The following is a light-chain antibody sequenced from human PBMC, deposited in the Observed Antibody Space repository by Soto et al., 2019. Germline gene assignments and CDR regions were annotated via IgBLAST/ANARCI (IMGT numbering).Light chain of an antibody. CDR1: QSVSNNY. CDR3: KQYGSSGT. J-gene: IGKJ1*01. Sequence: EIVLTQSPGTLSLSPGERATLSCRASQSVSNNYLAWYQQKPGQAPRLLIYAASNRATGIQDRFSGSGSGTDSTLTIRRLEPEDFAVYYCKQYGSSGTCGQGTKVDIK. CDR2: AAS. V-gene: IGKV3-20*01.